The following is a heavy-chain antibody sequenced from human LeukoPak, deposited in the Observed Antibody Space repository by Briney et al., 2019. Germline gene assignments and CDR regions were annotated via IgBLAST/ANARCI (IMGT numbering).Heavy chain of an antibody. D-gene: IGHD6-13*01. J-gene: IGHJ6*03. CDR2: ISTYNGNT. Sequence: ASVKVSCKASGYTFTSHGISWVRQAPGQGLEWMGWISTYNGNTNYAQKLQGRVTMTRDTSISTAYMELSRLRSDDTAVYYCARDSGAAAGSYYYYYMDVWGKGTTVTISS. CDR3: ARDSGAAAGSYYYYYMDV. V-gene: IGHV1-18*01. CDR1: GYTFTSHG.